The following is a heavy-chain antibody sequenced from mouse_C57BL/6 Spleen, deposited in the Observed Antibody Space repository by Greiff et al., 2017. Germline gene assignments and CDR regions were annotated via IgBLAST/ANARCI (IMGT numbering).Heavy chain of an antibody. Sequence: QVQLKESGAELVRPGTSVKMSCKASGYTFTNYWIGWAKQRPGHGLEWIGDIYPGGGYTNYNEKFKGKATLTADKSSSTAYMQFSSLTSEDSAIYYCARYYGSSPFDVWGTGTTVTVSS. V-gene: IGHV1-63*01. CDR2: IYPGGGYT. CDR1: GYTFTNYW. CDR3: ARYYGSSPFDV. J-gene: IGHJ1*03. D-gene: IGHD1-1*01.